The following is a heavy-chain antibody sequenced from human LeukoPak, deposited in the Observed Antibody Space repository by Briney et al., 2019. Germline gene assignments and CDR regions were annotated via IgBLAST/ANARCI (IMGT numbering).Heavy chain of an antibody. V-gene: IGHV4-31*03. J-gene: IGHJ4*02. CDR1: GGSISSGGYY. Sequence: SETLSLTCTVSGGSISSGGYYWSWIRQHPGKGLEWIGYIYYSGSTYYNPSLKSRVTISVDTSKNQFSLKLSSVTAADTAVYYCARWGKRGSGTTGYDYWGQGTLVTVSP. D-gene: IGHD1-1*01. CDR3: ARWGKRGSGTTGYDY. CDR2: IYYSGST.